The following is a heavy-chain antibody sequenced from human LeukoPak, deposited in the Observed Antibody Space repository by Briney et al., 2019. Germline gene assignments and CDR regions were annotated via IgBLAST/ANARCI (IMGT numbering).Heavy chain of an antibody. J-gene: IGHJ3*02. Sequence: GGSLRLSCAASGFTFSSYSMNWVRQAPGKGLEWVSYISSSSSTIYYADSVKGRFTISRDNAKNSLCLQMNSLRDEGTAVYYCARENIVVVTAIRDAFDIWGQGTMVTVSS. V-gene: IGHV3-48*02. D-gene: IGHD2-21*02. CDR2: ISSSSSTI. CDR3: ARENIVVVTAIRDAFDI. CDR1: GFTFSSYS.